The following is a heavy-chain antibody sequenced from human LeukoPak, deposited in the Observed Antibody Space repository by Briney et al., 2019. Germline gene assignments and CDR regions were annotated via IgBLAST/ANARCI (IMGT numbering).Heavy chain of an antibody. J-gene: IGHJ4*02. V-gene: IGHV3-48*04. CDR1: GFTFSSNS. CDR3: ARHLSSTADH. CDR2: ISSSSSIT. Sequence: GGSLRLSCAASGFTFSSNSMNWVRQAPGKGLEWVSYISSSSSITYYADSVKGRFTISRDNAKNSLYLQMNSLRAEDTAVYYCARHLSSTADHWGQGTLVTVSS. D-gene: IGHD2-2*01.